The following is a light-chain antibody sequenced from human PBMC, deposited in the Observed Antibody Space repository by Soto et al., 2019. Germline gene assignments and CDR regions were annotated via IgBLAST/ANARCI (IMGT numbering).Light chain of an antibody. CDR3: QSYDNSLSHVV. CDR1: SSNIGSFYD. J-gene: IGLJ2*01. Sequence: QSVLTQPPSVFGAPGQRVTIPCTGSSSNIGSFYDVHWYQQLPGTVPKLLIYGDNKRPSGVPDRFSGSKSGTSASLAITGLQPEDEADYYCQSYDNSLSHVVFGGGTKLTVL. CDR2: GDN. V-gene: IGLV1-40*01.